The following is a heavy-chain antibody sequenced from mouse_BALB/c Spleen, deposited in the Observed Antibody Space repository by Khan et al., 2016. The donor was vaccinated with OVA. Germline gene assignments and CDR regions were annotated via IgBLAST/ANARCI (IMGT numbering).Heavy chain of an antibody. CDR3: ARFYNGSGDY. D-gene: IGHD1-1*01. V-gene: IGHV3-2*02. Sequence: EVQLQESGPGLVKPSQSLSLTCTVTGYSITSDYAGNWIRKFPGNILGWMGHISHSGSPSSNPALKSRISITLDTSKNHSCLQLNSVATGDTATYNYARFYNGSGDYWGQSTTLTVSS. J-gene: IGHJ2*01. CDR2: ISHSGSP. CDR1: GYSITSDYA.